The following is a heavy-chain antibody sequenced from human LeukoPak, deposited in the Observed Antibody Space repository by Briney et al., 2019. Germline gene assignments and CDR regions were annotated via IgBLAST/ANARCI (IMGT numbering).Heavy chain of an antibody. Sequence: SQTLSLTCSVSGASIRSADYYWSWIRQHPGKGLEWIGYIYYSGSTYYNPSLKSRVTISVDTSKNQFSLKLSSVTAADTAVYYCASGLWFGPFDYWGQGTLVTVSS. J-gene: IGHJ4*02. CDR3: ASGLWFGPFDY. CDR1: GASIRSADYY. CDR2: IYYSGST. V-gene: IGHV4-31*03. D-gene: IGHD3-10*01.